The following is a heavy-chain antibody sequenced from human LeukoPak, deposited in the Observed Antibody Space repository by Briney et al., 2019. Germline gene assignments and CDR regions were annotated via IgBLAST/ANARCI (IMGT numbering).Heavy chain of an antibody. CDR1: GFTFSSYG. V-gene: IGHV3-30*18. CDR3: AKDGQLGGSSWFTLYFDY. J-gene: IGHJ4*02. D-gene: IGHD6-13*01. CDR2: SSYDESNT. Sequence: GGSLRLSCAASGFTFSSYGMHWVRQAPGKGLEWLAVSSYDESNTYYTDSVKGRFTISRDNSKNTLYLQMNSLRPEDTAVYYCAKDGQLGGSSWFTLYFDYWGQGTLVTVSS.